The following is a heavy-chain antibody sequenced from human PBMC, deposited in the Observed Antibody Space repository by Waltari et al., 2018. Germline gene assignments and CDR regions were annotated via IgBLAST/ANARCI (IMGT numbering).Heavy chain of an antibody. J-gene: IGHJ4*02. CDR2: IYPSGST. CDR1: GGSLYSYY. Sequence: QVHLQESGPGLVKTSETLSLTCTVSGGSLYSYYWSWARQPAGKALEWIGHIYPSGSTNYSPSLRSRVTMSVDTSKRQFSLKLSSVTAADTAMYYCARDRYYDSSGYSQSYYYDSWGQGTLVTVSS. V-gene: IGHV4-4*07. D-gene: IGHD3-22*01. CDR3: ARDRYYDSSGYSQSYYYDS.